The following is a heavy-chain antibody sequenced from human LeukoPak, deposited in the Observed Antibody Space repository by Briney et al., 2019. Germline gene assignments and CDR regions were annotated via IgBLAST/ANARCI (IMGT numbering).Heavy chain of an antibody. V-gene: IGHV4-59*01. CDR3: ARGADGGATYYYYDGMDV. CDR2: IYYSGST. D-gene: IGHD1-26*01. Sequence: SETLSLTCTVSGGSISSYYWSWIRQPPGKGLEWIGYIYYSGSTNYNPSLKSRVTISVDTSKNQFSLKLSSVTAADTAVYYCARGADGGATYYYYDGMDVWGQGTTVTVSS. J-gene: IGHJ6*02. CDR1: GGSISSYY.